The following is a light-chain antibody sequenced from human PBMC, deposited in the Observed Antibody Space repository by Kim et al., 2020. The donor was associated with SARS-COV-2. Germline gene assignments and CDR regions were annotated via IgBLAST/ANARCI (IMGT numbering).Light chain of an antibody. CDR1: GSNIGEGYD. CDR2: SNN. CDR3: QSYDRRLSSYV. V-gene: IGLV1-40*01. J-gene: IGLJ1*01. Sequence: QRGTISCTGRGSNIGEGYDVHWYQQLPGKAPKFLIYSNNNRPSGVPDRFSASKTGTSASLAITGLQAEDEAAYYCQSYDRRLSSYVFGTGTKVTVL.